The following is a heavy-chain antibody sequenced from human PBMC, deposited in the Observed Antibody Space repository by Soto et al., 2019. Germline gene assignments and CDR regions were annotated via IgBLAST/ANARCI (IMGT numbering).Heavy chain of an antibody. CDR1: GGTFSSFG. V-gene: IGHV1-69*13. J-gene: IGHJ1*01. CDR3: AREASGYDF. CDR2: IIPVFGRP. D-gene: IGHD5-12*01. Sequence: SVKVSCKASGGTFSSFGISWVRQAPGQGLEWMGGIIPVFGRPNYAQRFRGRLTITADESMNTSYMELIDLTSEDTAVYYCAREASGYDFWGQGTQVTVSS.